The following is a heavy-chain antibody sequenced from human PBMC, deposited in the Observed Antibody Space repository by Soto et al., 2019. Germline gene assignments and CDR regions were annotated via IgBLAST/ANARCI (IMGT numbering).Heavy chain of an antibody. V-gene: IGHV3-23*01. CDR1: GFIFSDYV. Sequence: GGSLRLSCAASGFIFSDYVMSWVRQAPGKGLEWVSSISDSGDSTYSADSVKGRFTISRDNSKNTLYLQMNSLRAEDTAVYYCARKNVVVLGNYGVLWGQGTQVTVSS. CDR2: ISDSGDST. J-gene: IGHJ4*02. D-gene: IGHD2-15*01. CDR3: ARKNVVVLGNYGVL.